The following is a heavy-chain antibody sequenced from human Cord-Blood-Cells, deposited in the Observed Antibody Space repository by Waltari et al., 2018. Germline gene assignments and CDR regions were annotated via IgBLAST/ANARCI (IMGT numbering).Heavy chain of an antibody. CDR1: GFTFDDYA. D-gene: IGHD5-12*01. CDR3: AKGVYSGYSPFDY. V-gene: IGHV3-9*01. Sequence: EVQLVESGGGLVQPGRSLRLSCAASGFTFDDYAMHWVRQAPGKGLEWVSGISWNSGSIGYADSVKGRFTISRDNAKNSLYLQMNSLRAEDTALYYCAKGVYSGYSPFDYWGQGTLVTVSS. J-gene: IGHJ4*02. CDR2: ISWNSGSI.